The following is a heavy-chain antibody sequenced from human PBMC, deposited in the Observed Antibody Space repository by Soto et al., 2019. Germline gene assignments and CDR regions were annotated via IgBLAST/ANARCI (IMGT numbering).Heavy chain of an antibody. Sequence: GGSLILSCAASGFTFSSYAMSWVRQAPGKGLEWVSAISGSGVSTYYADSVKGRFTISRDNSKNTLYLQMNSLRAEDTAVYYCAKATTALTAVGADAFDIWGQGTMITV. V-gene: IGHV3-23*01. CDR3: AKATTALTAVGADAFDI. D-gene: IGHD2-2*01. CDR1: GFTFSSYA. J-gene: IGHJ3*02. CDR2: ISGSGVST.